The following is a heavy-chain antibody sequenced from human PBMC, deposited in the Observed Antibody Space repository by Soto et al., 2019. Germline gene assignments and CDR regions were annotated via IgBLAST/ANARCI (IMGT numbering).Heavy chain of an antibody. CDR1: GGSVSSNNAA. J-gene: IGHJ6*02. CDR3: ARDRRWSYSGLTGYFYDYGMDV. CDR2: TYFWFNWDN. Sequence: SQALLLTSAISGGSVSSNNAAWDWIRQSPSGGLERLGRTYFWFNWDNDYAVSLKSRITISPDTSKNQFSLQLNSVTPEDTAVYYCARDRRWSYSGLTGYFYDYGMDVWGQGTTVTVSS. V-gene: IGHV6-1*01. D-gene: IGHD1-26*01.